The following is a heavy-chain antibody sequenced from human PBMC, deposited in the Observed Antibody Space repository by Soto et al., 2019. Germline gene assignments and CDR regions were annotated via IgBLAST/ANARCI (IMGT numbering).Heavy chain of an antibody. J-gene: IGHJ4*02. CDR2: IWFDGSNK. D-gene: IGHD4-4*01. CDR3: TRDRDSRRGWDYFDH. CDR1: GFTFSGYG. Sequence: GGSLRLSYAVSGFTFSGYGMHWVRQAPGKGLEWVAVIWFDGSNKNYADSVKGRFTISRDDSKNTLYLQMNSLRAEDTAVYYCTRDRDSRRGWDYFDHWGQGTLVTVSS. V-gene: IGHV3-33*01.